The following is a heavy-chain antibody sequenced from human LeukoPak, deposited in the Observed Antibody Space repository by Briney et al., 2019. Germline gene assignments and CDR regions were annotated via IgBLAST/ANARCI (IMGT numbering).Heavy chain of an antibody. CDR1: GGSIISGGYY. CDR3: ARVTGSSFKAWYFDY. J-gene: IGHJ4*02. Sequence: PSETLSLTCTVSGGSIISGGYYWSWIRQPPGKGLEWIGYIYHSGSTYYNPSLKSRVTISVDRSKNQFSLKLSSVTAADTAVYYCARVTGSSFKAWYFDYWGQGTLVTVSS. CDR2: IYHSGST. V-gene: IGHV4-30-2*01. D-gene: IGHD3-10*01.